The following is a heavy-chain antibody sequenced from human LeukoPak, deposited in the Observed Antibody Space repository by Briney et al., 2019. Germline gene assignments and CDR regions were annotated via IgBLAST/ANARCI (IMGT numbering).Heavy chain of an antibody. CDR3: ARSPPLNYDSSGYNTFDY. CDR1: GGTFIIYA. J-gene: IGHJ4*02. V-gene: IGHV1-69*13. Sequence: GASVKVSSKASGGTFIIYAISWVRQAPGQGLEWMGGIIPIFGTANYAQKFQGRVTITADESTSTAYMELSSLRSEDTAVYYCARSPPLNYDSSGYNTFDYWGQGTLVTVSS. CDR2: IIPIFGTA. D-gene: IGHD3-22*01.